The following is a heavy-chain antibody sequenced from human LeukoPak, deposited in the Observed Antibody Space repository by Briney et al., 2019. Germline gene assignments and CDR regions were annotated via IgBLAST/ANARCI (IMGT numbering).Heavy chain of an antibody. D-gene: IGHD3-22*01. CDR3: ARDPLYLGSYSYDSSGYIPLDY. CDR1: GYTFTSYG. V-gene: IGHV1-18*01. Sequence: ASVKVSCKASGYTFTSYGISWVRQAPGQGLEWMGWISAYNGNTNYAQKLQGRVTMTTDTSTSTAYMELRSLRSDDTAVYYCARDPLYLGSYSYDSSGYIPLDYWGQGTLVTVSS. J-gene: IGHJ4*02. CDR2: ISAYNGNT.